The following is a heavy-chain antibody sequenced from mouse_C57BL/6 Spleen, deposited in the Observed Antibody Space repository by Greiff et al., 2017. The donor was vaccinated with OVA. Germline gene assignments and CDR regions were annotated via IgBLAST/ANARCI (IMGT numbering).Heavy chain of an antibody. D-gene: IGHD2-4*01. Sequence: QVQLQQSGAELVRPGASVTLSCKASGYTFTDYEMHWVKQTPVHGLEWIGAIDPETGGTAYNPKFKGKAILTADKSSSPAYMELRSLTSDDSAVYYCTRTAITTWFAYWGQGTLVTVSA. CDR3: TRTAITTWFAY. CDR2: IDPETGGT. CDR1: GYTFTDYE. J-gene: IGHJ3*01. V-gene: IGHV1-15*01.